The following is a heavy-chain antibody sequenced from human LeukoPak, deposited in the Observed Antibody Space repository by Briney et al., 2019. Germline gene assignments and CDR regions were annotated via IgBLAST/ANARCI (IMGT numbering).Heavy chain of an antibody. J-gene: IGHJ3*01. D-gene: IGHD3-22*01. CDR2: ISSSGSTI. Sequence: GWSLRLSCAASGFTFSSYEMNWVRQAPGKGLEWVSYISSSGSTIYYADSVRGRFTISRDNAKHSLYLQLNSLRAEDTAVYYCATSNDDSSVYRPFDVWGEGTMVTVSS. CDR1: GFTFSSYE. CDR3: ATSNDDSSVYRPFDV. V-gene: IGHV3-48*03.